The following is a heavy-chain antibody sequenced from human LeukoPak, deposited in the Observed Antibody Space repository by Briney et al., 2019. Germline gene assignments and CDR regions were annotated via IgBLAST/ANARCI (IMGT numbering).Heavy chain of an antibody. J-gene: IGHJ4*02. V-gene: IGHV1-18*01. CDR2: ISAYNGNT. D-gene: IGHD6-13*01. CDR3: ARDLGSSWSDMHFDY. CDR1: GYTFTSYG. Sequence: GASVKVSCKASGYTFTSYGISWVRQAPGQGLEWMGWISAYNGNTNYAQKLQGRVTMTTDTSTSTAYMELRSLRSDDTAVYSCARDLGSSWSDMHFDYWGQGTLVTVSS.